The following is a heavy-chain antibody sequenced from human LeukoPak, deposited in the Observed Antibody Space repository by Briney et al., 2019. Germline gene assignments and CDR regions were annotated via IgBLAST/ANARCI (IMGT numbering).Heavy chain of an antibody. Sequence: GGSLRLSCAASGFTFSSYAMSWVRQAPGKGLEWVSAISGSGGSTYYADPVKGRFTIPSENSKKTLHLQMNSLRAEHPGLYYCGRGRYYGSSGLWGYYYYMDVWGKGTTVTVSS. J-gene: IGHJ6*03. D-gene: IGHD3-22*01. CDR1: GFTFSSYA. CDR2: ISGSGGST. V-gene: IGHV3-23*01. CDR3: GRGRYYGSSGLWGYYYYMDV.